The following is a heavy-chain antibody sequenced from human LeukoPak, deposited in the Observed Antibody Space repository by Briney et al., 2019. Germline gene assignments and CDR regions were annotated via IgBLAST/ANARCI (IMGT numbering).Heavy chain of an antibody. CDR3: AKGRDGYNLKYYFDY. CDR2: ISGSGGST. CDR1: GFTFSSYA. J-gene: IGHJ4*02. Sequence: GGSLRLSCAASGFTFSSYAMSWVRQAPGKGLEWVSAISGSGGSTYYADSVKGRFTISRDNSKNTLYLQMNSLRAEDTAVYYCAKGRDGYNLKYYFDYWGQGTLVTVSS. D-gene: IGHD5-24*01. V-gene: IGHV3-23*01.